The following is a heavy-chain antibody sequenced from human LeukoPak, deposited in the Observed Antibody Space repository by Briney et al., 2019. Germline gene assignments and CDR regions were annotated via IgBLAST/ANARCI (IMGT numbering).Heavy chain of an antibody. CDR1: GFTFSSYA. CDR2: ISGSGGST. Sequence: GGSLRLSCAASGFTFSSYAMSWVRQAPGKGLEWVSAISGSGGSTYYADSVKGRFTISRDNSKNTLYLQMNSLRAEDTAVYYCAMSQYYYDSSGNGALWGQGTLVTVSS. V-gene: IGHV3-23*01. CDR3: AMSQYYYDSSGNGAL. D-gene: IGHD3-22*01. J-gene: IGHJ4*02.